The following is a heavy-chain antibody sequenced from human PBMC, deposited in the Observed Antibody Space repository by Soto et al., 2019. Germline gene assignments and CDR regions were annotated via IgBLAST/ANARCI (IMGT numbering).Heavy chain of an antibody. CDR3: ANSKQLVKGVYYYYGMDV. V-gene: IGHV4-30-4*01. CDR1: GGSISSGDYY. D-gene: IGHD6-13*01. CDR2: IYHSGST. Sequence: SETLSLTCTVSGGSISSGDYYWSWIRQPPGKGLEWIGYIYHSGSTYYNPSLKSRVTISVDTSKNQFSLKLSSVTAADTAVYYCANSKQLVKGVYYYYGMDVWCQGNTVTVS. J-gene: IGHJ6*02.